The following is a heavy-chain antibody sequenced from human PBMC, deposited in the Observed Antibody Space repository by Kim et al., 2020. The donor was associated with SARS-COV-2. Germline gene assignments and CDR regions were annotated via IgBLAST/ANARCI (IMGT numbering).Heavy chain of an antibody. CDR3: ATTNYGDRQ. Sequence: GGSLRLSCAASGFDFKTYWMGWVRQAPGKGLEWVADTKGDESEKYYVDSVKGRFTVSRDNRKNSLFLQMNSLRVDDTAVYYCATTNYGDRQWGQGTLVTVSS. CDR2: TKGDESEK. V-gene: IGHV3-7*03. D-gene: IGHD4-17*01. CDR1: GFDFKTYW. J-gene: IGHJ4*02.